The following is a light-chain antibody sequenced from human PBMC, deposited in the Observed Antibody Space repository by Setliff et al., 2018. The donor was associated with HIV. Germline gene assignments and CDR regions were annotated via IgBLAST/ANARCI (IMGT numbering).Light chain of an antibody. CDR1: SSDVGGYNY. J-gene: IGLJ1*01. CDR3: SSYTSSTPLYV. Sequence: VLTQPASVSGSPGQSITISCTGSSSDVGGYNYVSWYQQHPGKAPKLMIYAVSNRPSGVSNRFSGSKSGNTASLTISGLQAEDEADYYCSSYTSSTPLYVFGTGTKVTVL. CDR2: AVS. V-gene: IGLV2-14*03.